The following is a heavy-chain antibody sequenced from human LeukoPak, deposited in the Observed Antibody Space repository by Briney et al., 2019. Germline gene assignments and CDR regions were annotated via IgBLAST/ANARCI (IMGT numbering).Heavy chain of an antibody. CDR3: ARMLVDVTRWFDP. J-gene: IGHJ5*02. CDR2: INHSGST. D-gene: IGHD3-10*01. CDR1: GGSFSGYY. Sequence: SGTLSLTCAVSGGSFSGYYWSWIRQPPGKGLEWIGGINHSGSTNYNPSLKSRVTISVDTSKEQFSLKLSSVTAADTAAYYCARMLVDVTRWFDPWGQGILVTVSS. V-gene: IGHV4-34*01.